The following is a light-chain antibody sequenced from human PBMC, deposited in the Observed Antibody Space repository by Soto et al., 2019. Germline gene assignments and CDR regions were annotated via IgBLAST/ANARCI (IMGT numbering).Light chain of an antibody. CDR3: MQALQTPS. J-gene: IGKJ4*01. Sequence: DIVMTQSPVSLPVTPGEPASISCRSSQSLLHSNGYTYLDWYLQKPGQSPQLLIYLGSNRASGVPDRFSGSGSGTDFTLQISRVEAEDVGVYYCMQALQTPSFGGGTKVDIK. CDR2: LGS. CDR1: QSLLHSNGYTY. V-gene: IGKV2-28*01.